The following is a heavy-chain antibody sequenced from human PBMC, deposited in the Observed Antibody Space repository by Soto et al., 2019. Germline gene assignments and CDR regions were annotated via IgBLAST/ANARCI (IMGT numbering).Heavy chain of an antibody. J-gene: IGHJ4*02. CDR3: ASLKSTATGPFDY. CDR1: GYTFTGYY. Sequence: ASVKVSCKASGYTFTGYYMHWVRQAPGQGLEWMGWINPNSGGTNYAQKFQGRVTMTRDTSISTAYMELSRLRSDDTAVYYCASLKSTATGPFDYWGQGTLVTVSS. CDR2: INPNSGGT. D-gene: IGHD5-18*01. V-gene: IGHV1-2*02.